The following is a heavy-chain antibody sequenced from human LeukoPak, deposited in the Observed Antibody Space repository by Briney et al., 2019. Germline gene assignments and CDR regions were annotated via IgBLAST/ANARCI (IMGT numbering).Heavy chain of an antibody. CDR1: GFTFNNAW. CDR2: VKSKARGGTA. D-gene: IGHD3-22*01. Sequence: PGGSLRLSCAASGFTFNNAWMSWVRQAPGKGLEWVGRVKSKARGGTADYAAPVKGRFTISRDDSKNTLYLQMNSLKIEDTALYYCTTDFTDYCDSNAYYGYFVFWGQGSLVTVSS. V-gene: IGHV3-15*01. CDR3: TTDFTDYCDSNAYYGYFVF. J-gene: IGHJ4*02.